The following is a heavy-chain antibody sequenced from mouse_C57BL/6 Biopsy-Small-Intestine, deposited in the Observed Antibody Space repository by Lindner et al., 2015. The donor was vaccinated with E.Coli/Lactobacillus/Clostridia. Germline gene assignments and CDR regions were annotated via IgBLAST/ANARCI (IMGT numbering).Heavy chain of an antibody. Sequence: QLQESGPELVKPGASVKISCKASGYAFSSSWMNWVKQRPGKGLEWIGRIYPGDGDTNYNGKFKGKATLTADKSSSTAYMQLSSLTSEDSAVYFCARQEYGNYLDYWGQGTTLTVSS. V-gene: IGHV1-82*01. J-gene: IGHJ2*01. CDR1: GYAFSSSW. CDR3: ARQEYGNYLDY. CDR2: IYPGDGDT. D-gene: IGHD2-1*01.